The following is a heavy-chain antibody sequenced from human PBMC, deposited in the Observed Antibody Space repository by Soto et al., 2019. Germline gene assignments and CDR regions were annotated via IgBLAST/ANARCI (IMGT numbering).Heavy chain of an antibody. Sequence: QMPLVQSGPEVRRLGASVKVSCKASGFTFSRSAVHWVRQARGQRLEWIGWIVGFSGNTNYAQRVQQRLTFTRDLSTSTVDMELSSLTPDDTAVYYCAADNSGYLDSAFDIWGQGTAVIVSS. V-gene: IGHV1-58*01. D-gene: IGHD3-22*01. J-gene: IGHJ3*02. CDR3: AADNSGYLDSAFDI. CDR1: GFTFSRSA. CDR2: IVGFSGNT.